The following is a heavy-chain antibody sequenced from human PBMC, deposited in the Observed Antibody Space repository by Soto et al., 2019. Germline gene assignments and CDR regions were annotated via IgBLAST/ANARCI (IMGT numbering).Heavy chain of an antibody. J-gene: IGHJ4*02. CDR2: INHSGST. Sequence: PSETLSLTCAVYGGPFSGYYRSWIRQPPGKGLEWIGEINHSGSTNYNPSLKSRVTISVDTSKNQFSLELSSVTAADTAVYYCALAAAVPRYFDYWGQGTMGTVSS. V-gene: IGHV4-34*01. D-gene: IGHD6-13*01. CDR3: ALAAAVPRYFDY. CDR1: GGPFSGYY.